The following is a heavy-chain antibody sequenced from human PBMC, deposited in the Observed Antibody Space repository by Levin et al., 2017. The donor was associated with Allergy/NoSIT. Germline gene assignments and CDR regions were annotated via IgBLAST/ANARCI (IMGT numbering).Heavy chain of an antibody. J-gene: IGHJ6*02. D-gene: IGHD2-21*02. CDR2: IWYDGSNK. Sequence: PGGSLRLSCAASGFTFSSYGMHWVRQAPGKGLEWVAVIWYDGSNKYYADSVKGRFTISRDNSKNTLYLQMNSLRAEDTAVYYCARDPLAYCGGDCYSRGYYGMDVWGQGTTVTVSS. V-gene: IGHV3-33*01. CDR1: GFTFSSYG. CDR3: ARDPLAYCGGDCYSRGYYGMDV.